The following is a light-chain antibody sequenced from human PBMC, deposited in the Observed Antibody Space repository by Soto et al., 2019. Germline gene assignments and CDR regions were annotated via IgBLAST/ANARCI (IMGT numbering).Light chain of an antibody. CDR3: KSYNDGPFS. J-gene: IGKJ2*01. CDR1: ESLSTY. Sequence: EIVMTQSPAALSVSPGERVTLSCRASESLSTYLAWYQHKPGQAPRLLIYGASTKATGIPARFSGSGSATDFTLTISSLQSEDFAVYYCKSYNDGPFSFGQGTKVDIK. CDR2: GAS. V-gene: IGKV3-15*01.